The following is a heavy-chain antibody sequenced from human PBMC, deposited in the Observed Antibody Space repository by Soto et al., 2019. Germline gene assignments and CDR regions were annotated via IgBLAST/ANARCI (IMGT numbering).Heavy chain of an antibody. Sequence: GGSLRLSCAASGFTFSSYWMSWVRQAPGKGLEWVANIKQDGSEKYYVDSVKGRFTISRDNAKNSLYLQMNSLRAEDTAVYYCARPRRLERPTYFDYWGQGTLVTVSS. CDR2: IKQDGSEK. J-gene: IGHJ4*02. CDR3: ARPRRLERPTYFDY. D-gene: IGHD1-1*01. V-gene: IGHV3-7*05. CDR1: GFTFSSYW.